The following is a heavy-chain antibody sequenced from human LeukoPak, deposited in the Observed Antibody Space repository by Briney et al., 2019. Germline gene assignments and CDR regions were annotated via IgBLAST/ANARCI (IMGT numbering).Heavy chain of an antibody. CDR3: GSARDGFNLGDH. Sequence: GGSLRLSCAASGFTFSSYAMHWVRQAPGKGLEYVSAISSDGGTTYYANSVKGRFTISRDNSKNTLYLQMGSLRAEDMAVYYCGSARDGFNLGDHWGQGTLVTVPS. J-gene: IGHJ4*02. V-gene: IGHV3-64*01. CDR2: ISSDGGTT. CDR1: GFTFSSYA. D-gene: IGHD5-24*01.